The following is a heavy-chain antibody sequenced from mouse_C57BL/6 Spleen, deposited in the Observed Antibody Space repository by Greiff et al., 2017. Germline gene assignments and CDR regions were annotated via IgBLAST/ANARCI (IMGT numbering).Heavy chain of an antibody. Sequence: QVQLKQSGAELVKPGASVKISCKASGYAFSSYWMNWVKQRPGQGLEWIGQIYPGDGDTNYNGKFKGKATLTADKSSSTAYMQLSSLTSEDSAVYFCAGEGYGGCYEGFAYWGQGTLVTVSA. J-gene: IGHJ3*01. CDR1: GYAFSSYW. V-gene: IGHV1-80*01. CDR3: AGEGYGGCYEGFAY. CDR2: IYPGDGDT. D-gene: IGHD1-1*02.